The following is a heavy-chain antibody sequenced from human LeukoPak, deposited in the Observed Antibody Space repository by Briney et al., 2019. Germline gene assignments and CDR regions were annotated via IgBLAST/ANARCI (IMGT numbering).Heavy chain of an antibody. D-gene: IGHD6-13*01. CDR1: GFTFSSYW. V-gene: IGHV3-7*04. CDR2: IKQDGSEK. J-gene: IGHJ4*02. Sequence: GGSLRLSCAASGFTFSSYWMSWVRQAPGKGLEWVASIKQDGSEKYYVDSVKGRFTISRDNAKNSLYLQMNSLRAEDTAVYYCARARGSSSWYYFDYWGQGTLVAVSS. CDR3: ARARGSSSWYYFDY.